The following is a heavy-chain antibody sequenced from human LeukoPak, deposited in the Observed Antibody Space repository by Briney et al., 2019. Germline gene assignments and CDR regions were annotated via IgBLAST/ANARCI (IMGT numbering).Heavy chain of an antibody. J-gene: IGHJ4*02. D-gene: IGHD3-3*01. Sequence: ASVKVSCKASGYTFTGSYMHWVRQAPGQGLEWMGWINPNSGGTNYAQKFQGRVTMARDTSISTAYMELSRLRSDDTYVYYSARDVTGLNDFCSGYSDYWGQGTLVTVSS. CDR1: GYTFTGSY. CDR2: INPNSGGT. V-gene: IGHV1-2*02. CDR3: ARDVTGLNDFCSGYSDY.